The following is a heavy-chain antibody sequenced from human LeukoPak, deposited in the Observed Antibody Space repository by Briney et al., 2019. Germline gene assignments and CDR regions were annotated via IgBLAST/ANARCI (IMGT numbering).Heavy chain of an antibody. J-gene: IGHJ4*02. V-gene: IGHV5-10-1*01. CDR1: GYSFTSYW. CDR2: IDPSDSYT. Sequence: GESLKISCKGSGYSFTSYWISWVRQMPGKGLEWMGRIDPSDSYTNYSPSFQSHVTISADKSISTAYLQWSSLKASDTAMYYCARQGAITGDFDYWGRGTLVTVSS. D-gene: IGHD7-27*01. CDR3: ARQGAITGDFDY.